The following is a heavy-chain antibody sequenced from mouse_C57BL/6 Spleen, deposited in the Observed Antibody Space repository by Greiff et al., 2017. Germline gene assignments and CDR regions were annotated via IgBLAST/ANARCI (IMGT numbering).Heavy chain of an antibody. Sequence: EVQRVESGPGLVKPSQSLSLTCSVTGYSITSGYYWNWIRQFPGNKLEWMGYISYDGSNNYNPSLKNRISITRDTSKNQFFLKLNSVTTEDTATYYCARGWADYWGQGTTLTVSS. J-gene: IGHJ2*01. D-gene: IGHD1-1*02. CDR2: ISYDGSN. CDR1: GYSITSGYY. CDR3: ARGWADY. V-gene: IGHV3-6*01.